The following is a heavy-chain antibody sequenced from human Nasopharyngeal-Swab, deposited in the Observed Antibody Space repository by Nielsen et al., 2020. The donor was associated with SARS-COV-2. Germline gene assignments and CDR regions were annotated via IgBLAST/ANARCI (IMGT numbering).Heavy chain of an antibody. J-gene: IGHJ6*02. CDR2: IYYSGGT. CDR3: AGGRDGYTNYYYYYGMDV. Sequence: WIRQPPGKGLEWIGYIYYSGGTNYNPSFKSRVTISVDTSKNKFSLKLSSVTAADTAVYYCAGGRDGYTNYYYYYGMDVWGQGTTVTVSS. D-gene: IGHD5-24*01. V-gene: IGHV4-59*01.